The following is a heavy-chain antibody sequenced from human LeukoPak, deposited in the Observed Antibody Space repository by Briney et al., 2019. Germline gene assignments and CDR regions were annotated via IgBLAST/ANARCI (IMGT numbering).Heavy chain of an antibody. CDR1: GGSISSGGYY. CDR2: IYHSGST. J-gene: IGHJ5*02. D-gene: IGHD6-13*01. CDR3: ARDVVEGYSNSWQPLGWFDP. V-gene: IGHV4-30-2*01. Sequence: PSETLSLTCTVSGGSISSGGYYWSWIRQPPGKGLEWIGYIYHSGSTYYNPSLKSRVTISVDRSKNQFSLKLRSVSAADTTVYYCARDVVEGYSNSWQPLGWFDPWGQGTLVIVSS.